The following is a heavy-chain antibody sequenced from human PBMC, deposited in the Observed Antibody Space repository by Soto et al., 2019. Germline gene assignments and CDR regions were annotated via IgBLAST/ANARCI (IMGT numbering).Heavy chain of an antibody. J-gene: IGHJ4*02. V-gene: IGHV4-34*01. CDR3: ARGRFTRELSSHDSSVSYSFDY. Sequence: SETLSLTCAVCGGSFSGYYWSWIRQPPGKGLEWIGEINHSGSTNYNPSLKSRVTISVDTSKNQFSLKLSSVTAADTAVYYCARGRFTRELSSHDSSVSYSFDYWGQGTLVAVSS. CDR2: INHSGST. CDR1: GGSFSGYY. D-gene: IGHD3-22*01.